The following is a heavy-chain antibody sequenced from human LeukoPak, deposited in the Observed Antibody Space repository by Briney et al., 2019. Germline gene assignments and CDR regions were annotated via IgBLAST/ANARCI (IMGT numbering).Heavy chain of an antibody. V-gene: IGHV3-53*01. CDR1: GFTVSSNY. CDR3: ARGYSYCGFWSGWGGGMDV. CDR2: IYSGGST. D-gene: IGHD3/OR15-3a*01. Sequence: GGSLRLSCAASGFTVSSNYMSWVRQAPGEGLEWVSVIYSGGSTYYADSVKGRFTISRDNSENTLYLQMNSLRAEDTAVYYCARGYSYCGFWSGWGGGMDVWGQGTTVTVSS. J-gene: IGHJ6*01.